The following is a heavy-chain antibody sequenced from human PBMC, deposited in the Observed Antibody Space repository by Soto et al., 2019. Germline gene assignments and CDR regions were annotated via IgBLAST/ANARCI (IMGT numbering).Heavy chain of an antibody. Sequence: ESGGGVVQPGGSLRLSCDASGFTLRNYAMTWIRQAPGKGLEWVSLISANDVGTYYAESVKTRFTISTDQSRNTVYLQMDSLRADDTAIYYCAKAKNDYNWDNRPPFDYWGQGTLVTVSS. CDR3: AKAKNDYNWDNRPPFDY. CDR2: ISANDVGT. V-gene: IGHV3-23*01. D-gene: IGHD1-20*01. J-gene: IGHJ4*02. CDR1: GFTLRNYA.